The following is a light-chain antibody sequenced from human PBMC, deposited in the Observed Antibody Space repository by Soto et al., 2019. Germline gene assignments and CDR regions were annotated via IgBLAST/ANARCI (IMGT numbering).Light chain of an antibody. J-gene: IGLJ1*01. CDR1: SSNIGGNS. CDR3: GSWDSSLTAYV. Sequence: QSVLTQPPSVSAAPGQKVTISCSGSSSNIGGNSVSWYQQLPGTAPKLLIYDDNKRPSGIPDRFSGYKSGTSATLGITGFQTGEEADYYCGSWDSSLTAYVFGTGTKVTV. V-gene: IGLV1-51*01. CDR2: DDN.